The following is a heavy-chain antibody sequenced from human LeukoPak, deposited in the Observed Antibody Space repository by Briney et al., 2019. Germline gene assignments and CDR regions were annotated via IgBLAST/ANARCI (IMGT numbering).Heavy chain of an antibody. J-gene: IGHJ4*02. V-gene: IGHV3-74*01. Sequence: GGSLRLSCAASGFTFTSYWMHWVRQAPGKGLVWLSRISTDGTITSYADSLEGRFTISRDNAKNTVYLQMNSLRTEDTAVYYCARPGVGFDYWGQGALVTVSS. CDR3: ARPGVGFDY. CDR1: GFTFTSYW. CDR2: ISTDGTIT.